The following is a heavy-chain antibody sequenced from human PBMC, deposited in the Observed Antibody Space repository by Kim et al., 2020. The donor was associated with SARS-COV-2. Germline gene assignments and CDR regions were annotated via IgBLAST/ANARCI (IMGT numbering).Heavy chain of an antibody. D-gene: IGHD3-10*01. Sequence: NSNPTLNSRVTISVDTSKNQFSLKLSSVTAADTAVYYCARLMGYYMDVWGKGTTVTVSS. J-gene: IGHJ6*03. CDR3: ARLMGYYMDV. V-gene: IGHV4-39*01.